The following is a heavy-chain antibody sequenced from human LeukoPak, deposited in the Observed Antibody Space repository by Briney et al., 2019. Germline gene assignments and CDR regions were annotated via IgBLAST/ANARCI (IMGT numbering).Heavy chain of an antibody. CDR2: INPNSGGT. D-gene: IGHD4/OR15-4a*01. Sequence: ASVKASCKASGYTFTGYYMHWVRQAPGQGLEWMGWINPNSGGTNYAQKFQGRVTMTRDTSISTAYMELSRLRSDDTAVYYCARDLPLGTIDGFDPWGQGTLVTVSS. J-gene: IGHJ5*02. CDR3: ARDLPLGTIDGFDP. V-gene: IGHV1-2*02. CDR1: GYTFTGYY.